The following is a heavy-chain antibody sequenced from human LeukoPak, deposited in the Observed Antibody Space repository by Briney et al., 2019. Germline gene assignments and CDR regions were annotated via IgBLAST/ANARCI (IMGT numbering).Heavy chain of an antibody. D-gene: IGHD6-13*01. Sequence: GGSLRLSCTAPGFTFSTYATHWCRQAPGKGLEWVAVISYDGGNKFYADSVKGRFTISRDNSKNTLYLQMNSLRAEDTAVYYCGSGGKSISWNVDYWGQGTLVTVSS. CDR2: ISYDGGNK. V-gene: IGHV3-30-3*01. CDR3: GSGGKSISWNVDY. CDR1: GFTFSTYA. J-gene: IGHJ4*02.